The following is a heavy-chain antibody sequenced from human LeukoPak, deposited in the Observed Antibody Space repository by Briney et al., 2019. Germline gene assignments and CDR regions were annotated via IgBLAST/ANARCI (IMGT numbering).Heavy chain of an antibody. CDR2: INPNSGGT. CDR3: ARDRGSSSVNWFDP. D-gene: IGHD6-6*01. Sequence: ASVKVSCKASGYTFTGYYMHWVRQAPGQGLEWMGWINPNSGGTNYAQKFQGRVTMTRDTSISTAYMELRSLRSDDAAVYYCARDRGSSSVNWFDPWGQGTLVTVSS. J-gene: IGHJ5*02. CDR1: GYTFTGYY. V-gene: IGHV1-2*02.